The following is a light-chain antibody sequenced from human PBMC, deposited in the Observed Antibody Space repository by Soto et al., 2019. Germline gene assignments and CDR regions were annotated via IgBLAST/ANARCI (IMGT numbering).Light chain of an antibody. CDR1: QSVSSNY. Sequence: EIVLTQSPGTLSLSPGEIATLSCSASQSVSSNYSAWYQQKPGQGPRLLIYGASSRATGIPDRFSGSGSGADFTLTISRLEPEDFAMYYCQQYGSSLWTFGLGTKVDIK. CDR3: QQYGSSLWT. V-gene: IGKV3-20*01. CDR2: GAS. J-gene: IGKJ1*01.